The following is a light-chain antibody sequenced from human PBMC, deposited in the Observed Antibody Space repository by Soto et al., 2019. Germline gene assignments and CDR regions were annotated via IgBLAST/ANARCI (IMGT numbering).Light chain of an antibody. Sequence: DIHMTQSPSTLSASVGYRFTITCRASQSVSTWLAWYQQKPGKAPKLLLYKASNLESGVPSRFTGSGSGTEFTLTISSLQPDDFATYYCQQYNSWTCGQGTKVDIK. CDR2: KAS. CDR1: QSVSTW. CDR3: QQYNSWT. J-gene: IGKJ1*01. V-gene: IGKV1-5*03.